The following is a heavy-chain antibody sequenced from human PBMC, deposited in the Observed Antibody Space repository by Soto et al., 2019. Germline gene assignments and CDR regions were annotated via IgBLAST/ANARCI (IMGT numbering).Heavy chain of an antibody. Sequence: QVVLQESGPGLVKPSQTLSLTCTVSGGSIGTGGCWSWIRQHPAKGLEWIGFIVDRQTTSYNPSLKSRVTISADTSRSQFSLDLNSVTAADTAVYFRAWGEDGDKVRFWGQGILVTVSS. D-gene: IGHD4-17*01. CDR1: GGSIGTGGC. CDR3: AWGEDGDKVRF. CDR2: IVDRQTT. J-gene: IGHJ1*01. V-gene: IGHV4-31*03.